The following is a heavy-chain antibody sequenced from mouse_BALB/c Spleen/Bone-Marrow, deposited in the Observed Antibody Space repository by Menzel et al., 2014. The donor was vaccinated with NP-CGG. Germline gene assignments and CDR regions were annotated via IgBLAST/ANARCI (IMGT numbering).Heavy chain of an antibody. CDR3: VRDRTIYYDCDDVYAMDY. Sequence: VKLMESGPGLVAPSQNLSITCTVSGFSLTSYDISWIRQTLGKGLEWLGVIWTGGGTNYNSAFMSRLSISKDNSKSQVFLKMNSLQTDDTAIYYCVRDRTIYYDCDDVYAMDYWGQGTSVTVSS. CDR2: IWTGGGT. V-gene: IGHV2-9-2*01. CDR1: GFSLTSYD. D-gene: IGHD2-4*01. J-gene: IGHJ4*01.